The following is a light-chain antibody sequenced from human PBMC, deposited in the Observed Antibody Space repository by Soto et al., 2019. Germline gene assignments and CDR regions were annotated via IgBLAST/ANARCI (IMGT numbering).Light chain of an antibody. CDR2: GVS. Sequence: EIVLTQSPGTLSLSPGERATLSCRASQSITSRYLAWYQQKPGQAPRLLIYGVSGRATGIPDRFSGSGSGNAFTLTISRLVTEDLALYYWYQYGYSPPWTFGQGTKVEIK. CDR3: YQYGYSPPWT. V-gene: IGKV3-20*01. J-gene: IGKJ1*01. CDR1: QSITSRY.